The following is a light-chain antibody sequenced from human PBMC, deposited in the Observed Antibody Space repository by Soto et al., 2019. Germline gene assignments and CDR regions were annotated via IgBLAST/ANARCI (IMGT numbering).Light chain of an antibody. V-gene: IGKV3-11*01. CDR1: QSVSSY. Sequence: EIVLTQSPATLSLSPGERATLSCRASQSVSSYLAWYQQKPGQAPRLLIYDASNRATGIPDRFSGSGSGTDFTLTISSLEPEGFAVYYCQQRSNWPTFGGGTKVEIK. CDR2: DAS. J-gene: IGKJ4*01. CDR3: QQRSNWPT.